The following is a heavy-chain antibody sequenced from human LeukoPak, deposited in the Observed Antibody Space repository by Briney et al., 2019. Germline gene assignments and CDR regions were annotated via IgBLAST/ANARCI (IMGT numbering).Heavy chain of an antibody. D-gene: IGHD6-13*01. Sequence: SETLSLTCTVSGGSISSYYWSWIRQPPGKGLEWIGYIYYSGSTDYNPSLKSRVTISVDTSKNQFSLKLSSVTAADTAVYYCARAYSSSSGWFDPWGQGTLVTVSS. CDR2: IYYSGST. CDR3: ARAYSSSSGWFDP. CDR1: GGSISSYY. V-gene: IGHV4-59*01. J-gene: IGHJ5*02.